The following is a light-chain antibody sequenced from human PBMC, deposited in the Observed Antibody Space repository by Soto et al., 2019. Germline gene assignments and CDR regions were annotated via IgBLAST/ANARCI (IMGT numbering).Light chain of an antibody. CDR2: AAS. J-gene: IGKJ4*01. CDR3: QQTHSTPLT. CDR1: LSIDKY. Sequence: DIQMTQSPSSLSASLGDRVTITCRASLSIDKYISWYQHKAGKAPELLIYAASSLQSGVPSRFSGSGFGTDFTLTISSLQPEDFAPYYCQQTHSTPLTFGGGTKVAIK. V-gene: IGKV1-39*01.